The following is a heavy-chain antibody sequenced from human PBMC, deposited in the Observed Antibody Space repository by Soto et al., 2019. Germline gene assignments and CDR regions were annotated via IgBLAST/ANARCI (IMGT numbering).Heavy chain of an antibody. J-gene: IGHJ4*02. D-gene: IGHD2-2*01. CDR1: GFMFDDFS. Sequence: EVRLVESGGVVVQPGGSLRLSCAASGFMFDDFSMHWVRQAPGKGLEWVALIGRDGINTYYADSVRGRFIVSRDNSKNSLYLQMNSLRSEDSPLYYCVKERDDASWTAFDHWGQGTLVTVSS. V-gene: IGHV3-43*01. CDR3: VKERDDASWTAFDH. CDR2: IGRDGINT.